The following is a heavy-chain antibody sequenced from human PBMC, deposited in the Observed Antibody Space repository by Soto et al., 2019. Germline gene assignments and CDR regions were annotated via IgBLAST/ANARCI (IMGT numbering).Heavy chain of an antibody. Sequence: QVQLVQSGAEVKKPGASVKVSCKASGYTFSGYGINWVRQAPGQGLEWMGWISAYNGNTKYAQKFQGRVTMTTDTSTSTAHMELRSLRSDDTAVYFCARYSSDYGDDGLSLGYWGQGTLVTVSS. J-gene: IGHJ4*02. V-gene: IGHV1-18*01. CDR3: ARYSSDYGDDGLSLGY. CDR1: GYTFSGYG. CDR2: ISAYNGNT. D-gene: IGHD4-17*01.